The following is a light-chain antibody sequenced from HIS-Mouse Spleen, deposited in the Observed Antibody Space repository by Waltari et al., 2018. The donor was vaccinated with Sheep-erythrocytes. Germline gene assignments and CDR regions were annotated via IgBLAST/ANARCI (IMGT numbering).Light chain of an antibody. Sequence: QSALTQPRSVSGSPGQSVTISCTGTSSDVGGYNYVSRYQKHPGKAPKLMIYDVSKRPSGVPDRFSVSKSGNTASLTISWLQAEDEADYYCCSYAGSYNHVFATGTKVTVL. CDR1: SSDVGGYNY. V-gene: IGLV2-11*01. CDR3: CSYAGSYNHV. CDR2: DVS. J-gene: IGLJ1*01.